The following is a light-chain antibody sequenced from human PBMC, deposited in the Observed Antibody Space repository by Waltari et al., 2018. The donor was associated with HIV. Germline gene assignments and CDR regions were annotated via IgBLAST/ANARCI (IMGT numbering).Light chain of an antibody. V-gene: IGKV1-NL1*01. CDR3: QQYYSDPMYT. Sequence: DIQMTQSPSSLSASVGEIVPIPCRASEGISNSLAWYQQQPGKAPKLLLYAVSTLESGVPSRFSGSGSGTDYTLTISSLHPEDFATYYCQQYYSDPMYTFGQGTKLEIK. J-gene: IGKJ2*01. CDR1: EGISNS. CDR2: AVS.